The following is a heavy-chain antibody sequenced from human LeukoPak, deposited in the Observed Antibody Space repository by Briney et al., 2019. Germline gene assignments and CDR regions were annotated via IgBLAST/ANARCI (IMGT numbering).Heavy chain of an antibody. V-gene: IGHV4-59*08. CDR3: ARGGPSIAAAVGDDY. CDR1: GGSISSYY. CDR2: IYYSGST. D-gene: IGHD6-13*01. J-gene: IGHJ4*02. Sequence: PSETLSLTCTVSGGSISSYYWSWIRQPPGKGLEWIGYIYYSGSTNYNPSLKSRVTISVDTSKNQFSLKLSSVTAADTAVYYCARGGPSIAAAVGDDYWGQGTLVTVSS.